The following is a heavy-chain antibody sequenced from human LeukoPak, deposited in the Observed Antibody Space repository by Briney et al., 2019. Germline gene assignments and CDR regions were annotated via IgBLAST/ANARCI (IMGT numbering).Heavy chain of an antibody. J-gene: IGHJ6*03. V-gene: IGHV4-59*01. CDR1: GGSISSYY. CDR2: IYYSGST. Sequence: SETLSLTCTVSGGSISSYYWSWIRQTPGKGMEWIGCIYYSGSTNFNPSLKSRVTISVDTSKNQFSLKMSSVTAADTAVYFCARGGPPGYYYDYYMDVWGKGTTVTISS. CDR3: ARGGPPGYYYDYYMDV.